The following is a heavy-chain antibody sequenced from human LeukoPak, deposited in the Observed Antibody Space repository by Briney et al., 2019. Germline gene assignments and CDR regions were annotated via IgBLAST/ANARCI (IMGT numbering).Heavy chain of an antibody. CDR3: ARRLCGGSCYSAHFDY. V-gene: IGHV5-51*01. CDR2: IYPGDSGT. D-gene: IGHD2-15*01. Sequence: GESLKISCKGSGYSFTSYWIGWVRQMPGKGLEWMGIIYPGDSGTRYSPSFQGQVTISADKSISTAYLQWSSLKASDTAMYYCARRLCGGSCYSAHFDYWGQGTLVTVSS. CDR1: GYSFTSYW. J-gene: IGHJ4*02.